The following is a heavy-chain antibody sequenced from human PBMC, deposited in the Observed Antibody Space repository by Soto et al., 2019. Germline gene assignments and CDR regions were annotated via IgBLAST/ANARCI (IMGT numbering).Heavy chain of an antibody. V-gene: IGHV1-8*01. CDR1: GYTFTSYD. D-gene: IGHD3-10*01. J-gene: IGHJ4*02. CDR2: MNPNSGNT. CDR3: ARGRDGSNYYFDY. Sequence: ASVKVSCKASGYTFTSYDINWVRQATGQGLEWMGWMNPNSGNTGYAQKFQDRVTITADESTSTAYMELSSLRSEDSAVYYCARGRDGSNYYFDYWGQGTLVTVSS.